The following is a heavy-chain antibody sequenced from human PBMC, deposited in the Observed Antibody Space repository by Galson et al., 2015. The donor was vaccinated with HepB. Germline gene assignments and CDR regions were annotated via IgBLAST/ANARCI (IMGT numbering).Heavy chain of an antibody. J-gene: IGHJ4*02. CDR1: GFTFSTYW. CDR3: ARDTGAFYVDY. Sequence: SLRLSCAASGFTFSTYWMTWVRQAPGKGLEWLANIKEDESKKAYVDSVKGRFTISRDDAKNSLYLEMNSLRAEDTAVYYCARDTGAFYVDYWGQGTLVTASS. D-gene: IGHD2/OR15-2a*01. V-gene: IGHV3-7*01. CDR2: IKEDESKK.